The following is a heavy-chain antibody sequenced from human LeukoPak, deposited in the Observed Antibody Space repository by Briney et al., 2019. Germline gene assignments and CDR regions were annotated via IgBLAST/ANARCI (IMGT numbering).Heavy chain of an antibody. D-gene: IGHD1-26*01. CDR2: ISSSSSTI. CDR3: ARDVGLELLGFNWFDR. Sequence: PGGSLRLTCAASGFTFSSYSMNWVRQPPGKGLEWVSYISSSSSTIYYAHSEKGRFTISRDNTKNLLYLEQNRLRDEDTAVYYCARDVGLELLGFNWFDRWGQGTLVTVSS. J-gene: IGHJ5*02. V-gene: IGHV3-48*02. CDR1: GFTFSSYS.